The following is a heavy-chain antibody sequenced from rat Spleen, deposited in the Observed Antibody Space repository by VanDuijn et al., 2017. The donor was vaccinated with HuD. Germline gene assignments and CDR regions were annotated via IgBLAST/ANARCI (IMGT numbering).Heavy chain of an antibody. CDR1: GFTFSDYN. Sequence: EVQLVESDGGLVQPGRSLKLSCAASGFTFSDYNMAWVRQAPKKGLEWVSFISYDGSSTYYRDSVKGRFTISRDNAKSTLYLQMNSLRSEDTATYYCTRATQWYFDFWGPGTMVTVSS. CDR3: TRATQWYFDF. J-gene: IGHJ1*01. V-gene: IGHV5-7*01. CDR2: ISYDGSST.